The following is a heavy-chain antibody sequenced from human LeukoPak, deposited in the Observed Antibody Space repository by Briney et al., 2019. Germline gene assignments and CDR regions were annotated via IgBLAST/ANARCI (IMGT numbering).Heavy chain of an antibody. V-gene: IGHV3-48*03. CDR1: GFTFSSYE. CDR3: ARTDIGDWGYFDY. J-gene: IGHJ4*02. CDR2: ISSSGSTI. Sequence: GGSLRLSCAASGFTFSSYEMNWVRQAPGKGLEWVSYISSSGSTIYYADSVKGRFTISRDNAKNSLYLQMHSLRAEDTAVYYCARTDIGDWGYFDYWGQGTLVTVSS. D-gene: IGHD3/OR15-3a*01.